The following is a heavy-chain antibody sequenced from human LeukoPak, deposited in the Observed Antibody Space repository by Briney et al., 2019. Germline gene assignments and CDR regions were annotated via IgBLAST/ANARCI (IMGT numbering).Heavy chain of an antibody. J-gene: IGHJ4*02. V-gene: IGHV1-69*01. Sequence: GSSVKVSCKASGGTFSSYAISWVRQAPGQGLEWMGGIIPIFGTANYAQKFQGRVTITADESTSTAYMELSSLRSEDTAVYYCARGPGAWLFPYYFDYWGQGTLVTVSS. D-gene: IGHD6-19*01. CDR3: ARGPGAWLFPYYFDY. CDR2: IIPIFGTA. CDR1: GGTFSSYA.